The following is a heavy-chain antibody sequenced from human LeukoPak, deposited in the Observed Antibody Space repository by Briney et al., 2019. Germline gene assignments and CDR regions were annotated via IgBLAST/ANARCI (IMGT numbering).Heavy chain of an antibody. J-gene: IGHJ4*02. Sequence: AETLSLTCAVYGGSFSGYYWSWIRQPPGKGLEWNGEINHSGSTNYNPSLKSRVTISVDTSKNQFSLKLSSVTAADTAVYYCAREHAPRYYFDYWGQGTLVTVSS. CDR1: GGSFSGYY. D-gene: IGHD1-1*01. V-gene: IGHV4-34*01. CDR2: INHSGST. CDR3: AREHAPRYYFDY.